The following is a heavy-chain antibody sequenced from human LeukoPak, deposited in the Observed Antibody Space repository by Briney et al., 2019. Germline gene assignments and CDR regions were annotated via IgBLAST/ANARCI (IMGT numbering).Heavy chain of an antibody. CDR2: ISYDGSNK. Sequence: GGSLRLSCAVSGFTFSSYAMHWVRQAPGKGLEWVAVISYDGSNKYYADSVKGRFTISRDNSKDTLYLQMNSLRAEDTAVYYCATSIAAAFDYWGQGTLVTVSS. D-gene: IGHD6-6*01. J-gene: IGHJ4*02. CDR3: ATSIAAAFDY. CDR1: GFTFSSYA. V-gene: IGHV3-30-3*01.